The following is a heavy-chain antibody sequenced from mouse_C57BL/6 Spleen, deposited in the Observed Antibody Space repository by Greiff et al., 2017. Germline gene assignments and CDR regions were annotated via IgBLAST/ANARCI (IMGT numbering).Heavy chain of an antibody. J-gene: IGHJ4*01. CDR1: GYTFTSYW. Sequence: QVQLQLPGAELVRPGSSVKLSCKASGYTFTSYWMHWVKQRPIQGLEWIGNIDPSDSETHYNQKFKDKATLTVDKSSSTAYMQLSSLTSEDSAVYYCARPGDGGYYYAMDYWGQGTSVTVSS. V-gene: IGHV1-52*01. CDR3: ARPGDGGYYYAMDY. D-gene: IGHD3-1*01. CDR2: IDPSDSET.